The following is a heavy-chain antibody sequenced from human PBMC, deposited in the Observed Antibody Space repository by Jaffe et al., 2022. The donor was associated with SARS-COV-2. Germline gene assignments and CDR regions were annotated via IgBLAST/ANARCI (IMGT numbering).Heavy chain of an antibody. CDR3: ARNYVNYYYGMDV. V-gene: IGHV3-66*02. Sequence: EVQLVESGGGLVQPGGSLRLSCAASGFTVSSNYMSWVRQAPGKGLEWVSVIYSGGSTYYADSVKGRFTISRDNSKNTLYLQMNSLRAEDTAVYYCARNYVNYYYGMDVWGQGTTVTVSS. J-gene: IGHJ6*02. CDR2: IYSGGST. D-gene: IGHD3-16*01. CDR1: GFTVSSNY.